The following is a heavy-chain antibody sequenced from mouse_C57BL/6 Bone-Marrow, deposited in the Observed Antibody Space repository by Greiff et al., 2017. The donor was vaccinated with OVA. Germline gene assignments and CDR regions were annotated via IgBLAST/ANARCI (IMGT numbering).Heavy chain of an antibody. CDR2: IYPGSGST. J-gene: IGHJ1*03. CDR3: ARNFYWYFDV. V-gene: IGHV1-55*01. CDR1: GYTFTSYW. Sequence: QVQLHQPGAELVKPGGSVKMSCKASGYTFTSYWITWVKQRPGQGLEWIGDIYPGSGSTNYNEKFKSKATLTVDTSSSTAYMQLSSLTSEDSAVYYCARNFYWYFDVWGTGTTVTVSS.